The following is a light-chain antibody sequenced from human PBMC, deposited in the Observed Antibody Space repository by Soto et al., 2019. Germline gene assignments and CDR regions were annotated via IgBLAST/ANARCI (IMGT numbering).Light chain of an antibody. CDR2: GAS. V-gene: IGKV3-15*01. Sequence: EIVLTQSPATLSLSPGERATLSCRASQSVSSYLAWYQQKPGQAPRLLIFGASTRSTNIPARFSGSGSGTEFTLTISSLQSEDFAVYYCQEYINWPSLTFGGGTKVDIK. CDR1: QSVSSY. J-gene: IGKJ4*01. CDR3: QEYINWPSLT.